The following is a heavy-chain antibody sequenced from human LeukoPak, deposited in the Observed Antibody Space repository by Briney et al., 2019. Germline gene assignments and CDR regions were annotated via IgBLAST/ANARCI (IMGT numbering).Heavy chain of an antibody. V-gene: IGHV4-59*01. J-gene: IGHJ6*03. CDR3: AGTWYYYYYMDV. CDR2: IYYSGST. CDR1: GGSISSYY. Sequence: SETLSLTCTVSGGSISSYYWSWIRQPPGKGLEWIGYIYYSGSTNYNPSLKSRVTISVDASKNQFSLKLSSVTAADTAVYYCAGTWYYYYYMDVWGKGTTVTVSS.